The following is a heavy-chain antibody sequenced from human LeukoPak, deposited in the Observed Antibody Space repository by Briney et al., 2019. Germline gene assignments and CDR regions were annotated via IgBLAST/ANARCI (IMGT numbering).Heavy chain of an antibody. CDR1: GYTFTSYG. CDR3: ARGRDTAMVNPYYYYGMDV. Sequence: ASVKVSCKASGYTFTSYGIIWVRQAPGQGLEWMGWISAYNGNTNYAQKLQGRVTMTTDTSTSTAYMELRSLRSDDTAVYYCARGRDTAMVNPYYYYGMDVWGQGTTVTVSS. J-gene: IGHJ6*02. CDR2: ISAYNGNT. D-gene: IGHD5-18*01. V-gene: IGHV1-18*01.